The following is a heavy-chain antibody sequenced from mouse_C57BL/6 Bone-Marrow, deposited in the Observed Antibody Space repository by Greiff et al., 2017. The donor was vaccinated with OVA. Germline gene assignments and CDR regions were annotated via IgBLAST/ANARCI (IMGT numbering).Heavy chain of an antibody. CDR2: IDPETGGT. CDR3: TRGYSNYYAMDY. Sequence: VQLQESGAELVRPGASVTLSCKASGYTFTDYEMHWVKQTPVHGLEWIGAIDPETGGTAYNQKFKGKAILTADKSSSTAYMELRSLTSEDSAVYYWTRGYSNYYAMDYWVKEPQSPSPQ. J-gene: IGHJ4*01. CDR1: GYTFTDYE. V-gene: IGHV1-15*01. D-gene: IGHD2-5*01.